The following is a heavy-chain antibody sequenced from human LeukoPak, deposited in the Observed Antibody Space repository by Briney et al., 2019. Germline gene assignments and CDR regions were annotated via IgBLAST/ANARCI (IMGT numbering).Heavy chain of an antibody. CDR1: GFTFSSYG. Sequence: GRSLRLSCAASGFTFSSYGMHWVRQAPGKGLEWVAVISYDGSNKYYADSVKGRFTISRDNAKNSLYLQMNSLRAEDTAVYYCARDTQDGDYSYYFDYWGQGTLVTVSS. D-gene: IGHD4-17*01. J-gene: IGHJ4*02. CDR3: ARDTQDGDYSYYFDY. CDR2: ISYDGSNK. V-gene: IGHV3-30*03.